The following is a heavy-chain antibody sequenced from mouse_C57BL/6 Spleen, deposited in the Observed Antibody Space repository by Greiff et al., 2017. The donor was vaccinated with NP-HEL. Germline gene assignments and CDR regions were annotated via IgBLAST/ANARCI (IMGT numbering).Heavy chain of an antibody. V-gene: IGHV1-82*01. J-gene: IGHJ2*01. CDR2: IYPGDGDT. CDR1: GYAFSSSW. CDR3: ARLHYGSSPFDY. D-gene: IGHD1-1*01. Sequence: VKLVESGPELVKPGASVKISCKASGYAFSSSWMNWVKQRPGKGLEWIGRIYPGDGDTNYNGKFKGKATLTADKSSSTAYMQLSSLTSEDSAVYFCARLHYGSSPFDYWGQGTTLTVSS.